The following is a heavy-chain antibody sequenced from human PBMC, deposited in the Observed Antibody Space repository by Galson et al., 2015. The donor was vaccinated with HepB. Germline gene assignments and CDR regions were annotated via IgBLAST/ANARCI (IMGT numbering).Heavy chain of an antibody. Sequence: SVKVSCKASGYNFTNYFMHWMRQAPGQGLEWMGIINPSGISTSYAQKFQGRVTMTRDTSTSTVYMELSSLRSEDTAVYYCARGYYYDTTSYSPFDYWGQGTLITVSS. J-gene: IGHJ4*02. CDR1: GYNFTNYF. CDR3: ARGYYYDTTSYSPFDY. V-gene: IGHV1-46*01. D-gene: IGHD3-22*01. CDR2: INPSGIST.